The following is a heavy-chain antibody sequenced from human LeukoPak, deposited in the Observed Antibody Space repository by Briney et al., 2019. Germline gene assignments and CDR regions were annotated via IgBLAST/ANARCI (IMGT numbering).Heavy chain of an antibody. J-gene: IGHJ4*02. Sequence: GGPLTLSCAASGFTFSSYAMHWARQAPGKGLEWVAVISYDGSNKYYADSVKGRFTISRDNSKNTLYLQMNSLGAEDTAMYYCAKQREGISWSPDYWGQGTLVTVSS. CDR1: GFTFSSYA. V-gene: IGHV3-30-3*02. D-gene: IGHD6-13*01. CDR3: AKQREGISWSPDY. CDR2: ISYDGSNK.